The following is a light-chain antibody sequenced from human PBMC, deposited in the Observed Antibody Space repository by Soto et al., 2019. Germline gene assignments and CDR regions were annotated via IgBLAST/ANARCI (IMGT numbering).Light chain of an antibody. Sequence: EIVMTQSPAPLSVSPGERATLSCRASQSVSSNLAWYKQKPGQTPKLLIYVASTRATGIPAMFSGSGSGTEFTLTISSLQSEDFAVYYCQQYNVWPLTFGGGTKVEFK. J-gene: IGKJ4*01. CDR1: QSVSSN. CDR2: VAS. CDR3: QQYNVWPLT. V-gene: IGKV3-15*01.